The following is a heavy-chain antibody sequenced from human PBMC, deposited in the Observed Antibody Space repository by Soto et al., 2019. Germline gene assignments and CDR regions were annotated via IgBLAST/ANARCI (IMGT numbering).Heavy chain of an antibody. CDR3: ARAAARIYCSSTSCYRYYYGMDV. Sequence: PSETLSLTCAVYGGSFSGYYWSWIRQPPGKGLEWIGEINHSGSTNYNPSLKSRVTISVDTSKNQFSLKLSSVTAADTAVYYCARAAARIYCSSTSCYRYYYGMDVWGQGATVTVSS. V-gene: IGHV4-34*01. D-gene: IGHD2-2*02. CDR2: INHSGST. CDR1: GGSFSGYY. J-gene: IGHJ6*02.